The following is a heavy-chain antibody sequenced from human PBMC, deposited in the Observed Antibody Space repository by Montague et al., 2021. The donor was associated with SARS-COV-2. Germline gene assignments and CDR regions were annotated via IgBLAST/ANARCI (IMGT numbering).Heavy chain of an antibody. J-gene: IGHJ4*02. CDR3: AHLIRYYDIFTGIPFDY. D-gene: IGHD3-9*01. CDR2: XXSXXXK. Sequence: PALVKPTQTLTLTCTFSGFSLSTPNVGVGWIRQPPGKALEWLAXXXSXXXKRXSPSLQSRLTITKDTSKNPVVLSLTNVDPVDTATYYCAHLIRYYDIFTGIPFDYWGQGTQVTVSS. CDR1: GFSLSTPNVG. V-gene: IGHV2-5*01.